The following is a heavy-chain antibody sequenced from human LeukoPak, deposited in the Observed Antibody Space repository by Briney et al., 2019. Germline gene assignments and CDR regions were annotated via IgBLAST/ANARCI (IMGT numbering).Heavy chain of an antibody. D-gene: IGHD6-13*01. J-gene: IGHJ4*02. Sequence: GGSLRLSCEASNFTFSHYAMNWVRQTPGKGLEWVSSMSSSSTYIYYADSVKGRFTISRDNAKKSLYLQMNSLRAEDTAVYYCARGGTAAATHMSFDFWGQGTLVTVSS. CDR2: MSSSSTYI. CDR3: ARGGTAAATHMSFDF. CDR1: NFTFSHYA. V-gene: IGHV3-21*01.